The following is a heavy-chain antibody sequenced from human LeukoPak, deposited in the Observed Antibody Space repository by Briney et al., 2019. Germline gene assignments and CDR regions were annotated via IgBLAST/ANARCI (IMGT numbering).Heavy chain of an antibody. Sequence: GGSLRLSCTASGFTFSSYWMSWVRQAPGKGLEWVANIKQDGSEKDYVDSVKGRFTISRDNPKNSLYPQMNSLRDEDTAVYYCARDLAWGAYWGQGTLVTVSS. D-gene: IGHD4/OR15-4a*01. J-gene: IGHJ4*02. CDR2: IKQDGSEK. CDR3: ARDLAWGAY. CDR1: GFTFSSYW. V-gene: IGHV3-7*01.